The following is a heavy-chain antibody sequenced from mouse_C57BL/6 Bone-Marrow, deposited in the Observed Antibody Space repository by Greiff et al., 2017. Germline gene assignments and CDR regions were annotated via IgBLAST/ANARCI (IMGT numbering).Heavy chain of an antibody. CDR3: AKIYYYASYFDV. D-gene: IGHD1-1*01. CDR1: GFSLTSYG. V-gene: IGHV2-5*01. Sequence: QVQLQQSGPGLVQPSQSLSITCTVSGFSLTSYGVPWVRQSPGKGLEWLGVICRGGSTDYNAAFMSRLSITKDNSKSQVFFKMNSLQADDTAIYYCAKIYYYASYFDVWGTGTTVTVSS. J-gene: IGHJ1*03. CDR2: ICRGGST.